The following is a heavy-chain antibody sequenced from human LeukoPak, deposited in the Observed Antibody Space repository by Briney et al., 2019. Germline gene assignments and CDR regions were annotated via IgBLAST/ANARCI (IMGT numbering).Heavy chain of an antibody. J-gene: IGHJ3*02. CDR2: IKEDGSEK. CDR3: ARDSQLLNGAFDI. CDR1: GFTFSIYW. D-gene: IGHD2-2*01. V-gene: IGHV3-7*01. Sequence: GGSLRLSCAASGFTFSIYWMSWVRQAPGKGLEWVANIKEDGSEKYYVDSVKGRFIIFRDNAKNSLYLQMNSLRAEDTAVYYCARDSQLLNGAFDIWGQGTMVTVSS.